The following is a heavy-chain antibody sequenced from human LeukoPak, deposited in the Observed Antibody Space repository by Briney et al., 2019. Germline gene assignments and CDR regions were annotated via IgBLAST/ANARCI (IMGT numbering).Heavy chain of an antibody. V-gene: IGHV4-4*02. D-gene: IGHD2-15*01. J-gene: IGHJ6*03. CDR1: GGSISSSNW. CDR2: IYHSGST. CDR3: ARDHCGGGSCHPAGYYYRDV. Sequence: SETLSLTCAVSGGSISSSNWWSWVRQPPGKGLEWIGEIYHSGSTNYNPSLKSRVTISVDKSKNQFSLKLSSVTAADTAVYYCARDHCGGGSCHPAGYYYRDVGAKGPTVTAPS.